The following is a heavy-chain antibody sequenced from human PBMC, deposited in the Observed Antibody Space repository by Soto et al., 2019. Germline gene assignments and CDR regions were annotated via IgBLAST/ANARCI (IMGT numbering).Heavy chain of an antibody. CDR1: GDSISRNY. J-gene: IGHJ5*02. CDR2: IYYSGST. CDR3: AIIGGDYGSNNWIDP. Sequence: SETLSLTCTVSGDSISRNYWSWIRQSPGKGLEWIGHIYYSGSTKYNPSLKSRVIISIDTSKNQFSLRLTSVTAADTATFYCAIIGGDYGSNNWIDPWGQGALVTVSS. V-gene: IGHV4-59*01. D-gene: IGHD4-17*01.